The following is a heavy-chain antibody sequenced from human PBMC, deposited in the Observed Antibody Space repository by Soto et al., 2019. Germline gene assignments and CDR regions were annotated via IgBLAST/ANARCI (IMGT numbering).Heavy chain of an antibody. V-gene: IGHV4-39*01. D-gene: IGHD6-13*01. J-gene: IGHJ6*01. CDR2: IYSTGNT. CDR1: GGSITSSSY. Sequence: QLPLQESGPGLVKPSETLSLSCTVSGGSITSSSYWGWIRQPPGKGLEWIGSIYSTGNTYYNPSLKGRVTISADTSKNQFSLNLSSVTAADTAVYYCRSSSRYSTDFWGQGTTVYVSS. CDR3: RSSSRYSTDF.